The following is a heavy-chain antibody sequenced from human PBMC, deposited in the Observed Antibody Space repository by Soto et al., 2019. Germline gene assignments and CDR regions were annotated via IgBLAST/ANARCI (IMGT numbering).Heavy chain of an antibody. J-gene: IGHJ4*02. V-gene: IGHV4-30-2*01. CDR1: GGSISSGGYS. Sequence: PSETLSLTCAVSGGSISSGGYSWSWIRQPPGKGLEWIGYIYHSGSTYYNPSLKSRVTISVDRSKNQFSLKLSSVTAADTAVYYCARGDRRGDLELLLFDYWGQGTLVTVSS. CDR3: ARGDRRGDLELLLFDY. CDR2: IYHSGST. D-gene: IGHD3-3*01.